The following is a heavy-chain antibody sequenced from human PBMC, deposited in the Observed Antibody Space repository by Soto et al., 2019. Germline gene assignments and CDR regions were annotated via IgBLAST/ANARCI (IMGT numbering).Heavy chain of an antibody. J-gene: IGHJ4*02. Sequence: GASVKVSCKASGGTFSSYAMSWVRQAPGQGLEWMGGIIPIFGTANYAQKFQGRVTITADESTSTVYMELSSLRSEDTAVYYCARGFQVYATPHFDYWGQGTLVTVSS. D-gene: IGHD2-8*01. CDR2: IIPIFGTA. CDR3: ARGFQVYATPHFDY. V-gene: IGHV1-69*13. CDR1: GGTFSSYA.